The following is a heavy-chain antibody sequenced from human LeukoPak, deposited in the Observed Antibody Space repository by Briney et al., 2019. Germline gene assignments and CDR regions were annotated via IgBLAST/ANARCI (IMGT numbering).Heavy chain of an antibody. V-gene: IGHV3-48*04. CDR2: ISSSSSTI. CDR3: ASPVADGGY. CDR1: GFTFSSYS. J-gene: IGHJ4*02. D-gene: IGHD6-19*01. Sequence: PGGSLRLSCAASGFTFSSYSMNWVCQAPGKGLEWVSYISSSSSTIYYADSVKGRFTISRDNAKNSLYLQMNSLRAEDTAVYYCASPVADGGYWGQGTLVTVSS.